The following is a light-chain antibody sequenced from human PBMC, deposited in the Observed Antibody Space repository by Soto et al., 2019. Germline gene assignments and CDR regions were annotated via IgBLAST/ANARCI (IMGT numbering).Light chain of an antibody. CDR3: QQNLGVHT. V-gene: IGKV3-11*01. CDR2: DAS. Sequence: EIVMTQSPATLSVSPGERATLSCRASQSISTKLAWYQQKPGQAPRLLIYDASNRATGIPARFSGSGSGTDFTLTISSLEPEDSAVYYCQQNLGVHTFGQGTKVDIK. CDR1: QSISTK. J-gene: IGKJ1*01.